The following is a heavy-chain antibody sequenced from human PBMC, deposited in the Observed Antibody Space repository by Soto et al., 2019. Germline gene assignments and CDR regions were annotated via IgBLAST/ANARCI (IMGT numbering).Heavy chain of an antibody. J-gene: IGHJ5*02. CDR3: ARDLAVVPAAIGSPGGFDP. CDR2: ISAYNGNT. Sequence: ASVKVSCKASGYTFTSYGISWVRQAPGQGLEWMGWISAYNGNTNYAQKLQGRVTMTTDTSTSTAYMELRSLRSDDTAVYYCARDLAVVPAAIGSPGGFDPWGQGTLVTVS. CDR1: GYTFTSYG. V-gene: IGHV1-18*01. D-gene: IGHD2-2*02.